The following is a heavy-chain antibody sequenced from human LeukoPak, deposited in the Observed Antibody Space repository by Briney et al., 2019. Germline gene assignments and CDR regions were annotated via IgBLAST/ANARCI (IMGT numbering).Heavy chain of an antibody. D-gene: IGHD3-10*01. CDR3: ATLWFGELEY. V-gene: IGHV1-69*05. Sequence: SVKVSCKASGGTFSSYAMSWVRQAPGQGLEWMGGIIPIFGTANYAQKFQGRVTITTDESTNTAYMELSSLRSEDTAVYYCATLWFGELEYWGQGTLVTVSS. J-gene: IGHJ4*02. CDR2: IIPIFGTA. CDR1: GGTFSSYA.